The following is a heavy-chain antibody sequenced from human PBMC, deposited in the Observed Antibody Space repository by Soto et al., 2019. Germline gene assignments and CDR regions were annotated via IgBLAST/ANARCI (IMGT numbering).Heavy chain of an antibody. CDR3: ARDLGAANN. J-gene: IGHJ1*01. Sequence: QVQLVQSGAEVKKPGASVKVSCKASGYTFTSSYVHWVRQAPGQGLEWMAIINPNGGSTNYTQKFQGRVTVTRDTCTRTVFIEPSSRQSEDTAVYYCARDLGAANNWGQGSLVTVSS. CDR2: INPNGGST. CDR1: GYTFTSSY. D-gene: IGHD2-15*01. V-gene: IGHV1-46*03.